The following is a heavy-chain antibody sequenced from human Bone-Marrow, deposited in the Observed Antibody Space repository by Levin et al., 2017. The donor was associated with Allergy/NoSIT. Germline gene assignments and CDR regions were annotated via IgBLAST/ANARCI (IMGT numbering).Heavy chain of an antibody. CDR3: AVVGSNSAAFFH. J-gene: IGHJ4*02. CDR2: IFHSGST. CDR1: DGSISSTNW. Sequence: PSETLSLTCAVSDGSISSTNWWTWVRQSPGKGLEWIGEIFHSGSTNYNPSLKSRVTISVDRSNNQFSLKLTSVTAADTAVYYCAVVGSNSAAFFHWGQGTLVTVSS. V-gene: IGHV4-4*02. D-gene: IGHD4-23*01.